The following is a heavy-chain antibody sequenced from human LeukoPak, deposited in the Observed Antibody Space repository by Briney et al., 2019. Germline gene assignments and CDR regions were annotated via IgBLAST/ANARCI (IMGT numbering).Heavy chain of an antibody. CDR3: AREAGIWSGYYTVTDFDY. CDR1: GFTFSSYS. CDR2: ISSSSSYI. D-gene: IGHD3-3*01. V-gene: IGHV3-21*01. Sequence: GGSLRLSCAASGFTFSSYSMNWVRQAPGKGLEWVSSISSSSSYIYYADSVKGRFTISRDNAKNSLYLQMNSLRAEDTAVYHCAREAGIWSGYYTVTDFDYWGQGTLVTVSS. J-gene: IGHJ4*02.